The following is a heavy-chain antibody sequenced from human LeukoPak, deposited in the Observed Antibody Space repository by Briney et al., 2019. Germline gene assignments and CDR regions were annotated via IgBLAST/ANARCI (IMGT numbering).Heavy chain of an antibody. Sequence: PGGSLRLSCTASGFTFRNHGMNWVRQAPGKGLEWVAGIWYDGSNKDYVDSVKGRFTISRDNSKNTLYLQMNSLRAEDTAVYYCARDWVRGTSYFWSGYYTPFDYWGQGTLVTVSS. D-gene: IGHD3-3*01. CDR1: GFTFRNHG. V-gene: IGHV3-33*01. CDR3: ARDWVRGTSYFWSGYYTPFDY. J-gene: IGHJ4*02. CDR2: IWYDGSNK.